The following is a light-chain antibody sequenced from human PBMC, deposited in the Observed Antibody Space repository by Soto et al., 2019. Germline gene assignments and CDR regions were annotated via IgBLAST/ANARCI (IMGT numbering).Light chain of an antibody. Sequence: EVVLTQSPGTVSLSPGERVTLSCRASQSVISNYLAWYQQRPGQAPRLLIYAASSRATGIPDRFSGSGSGTDFNLSNSSLEPEDFAVYYCQQYGSSLTWTFGHGTKVEMK. J-gene: IGKJ1*01. V-gene: IGKV3-20*01. CDR1: QSVISNY. CDR2: AAS. CDR3: QQYGSSLTWT.